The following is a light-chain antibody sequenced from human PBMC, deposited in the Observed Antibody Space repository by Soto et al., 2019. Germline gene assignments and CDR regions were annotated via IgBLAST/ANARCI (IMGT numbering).Light chain of an antibody. CDR2: DAS. V-gene: IGKV1-5*01. J-gene: IGKJ2*01. CDR3: QQYKSNLYT. Sequence: DIQMTQSPSTLSASVGDRVTITCRASQPISSWLVWYQQKPGKAPQLLIYDASGLENGVPSRFSGRGSGTEFTLTISGLQPDDFATYFCQQYKSNLYTFGQGTKLEIK. CDR1: QPISSW.